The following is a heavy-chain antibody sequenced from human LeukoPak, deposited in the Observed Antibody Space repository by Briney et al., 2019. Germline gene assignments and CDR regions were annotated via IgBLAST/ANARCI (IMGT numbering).Heavy chain of an antibody. J-gene: IGHJ3*02. CDR3: ARDLKGPVNDVFDI. Sequence: GGSLRLSWAASGXTFRTYWLHWVRQAPGKGLVWVSHTNSDGSSTTYADSVKGRFTISRDNARNTLFLQMNSLRAEDTAVYYCARDLKGPVNDVFDIWGQGTMVTVSS. CDR1: GXTFRTYW. CDR2: TNSDGSST. D-gene: IGHD4-23*01. V-gene: IGHV3-74*01.